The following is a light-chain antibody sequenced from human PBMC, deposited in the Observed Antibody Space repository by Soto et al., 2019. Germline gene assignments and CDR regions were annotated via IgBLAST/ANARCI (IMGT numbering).Light chain of an antibody. CDR2: NVS. J-gene: IGLJ1*01. CDR3: ISYTTSSTYV. Sequence: QSVLTQPASVSGSPGQSITISCTGTSSDVGRYNYVSWYQQHPGKAPKLLISNVSNRPSGVSNRFSASKSGNTASLTISGLQTEDEADYYCISYTTSSTYVFGTGTKLTVL. V-gene: IGLV2-14*03. CDR1: SSDVGRYNY.